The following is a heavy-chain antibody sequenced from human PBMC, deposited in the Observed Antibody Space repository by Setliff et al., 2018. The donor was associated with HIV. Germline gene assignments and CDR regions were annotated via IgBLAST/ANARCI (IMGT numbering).Heavy chain of an antibody. CDR1: GGSINNYF. CDR3: ARVQMAYAAFDV. CDR2: IYFTGSS. J-gene: IGHJ3*01. D-gene: IGHD4-17*01. Sequence: SETLSLTCTVSGGSINNYFWSWIRQAPGKGLEWIGSIYFTGSSDNNPSLKSRVTLSVDTSKHQFSLKLSSVTAADTAVYYCARVQMAYAAFDVWGQGAMVTVSS. V-gene: IGHV4-59*01.